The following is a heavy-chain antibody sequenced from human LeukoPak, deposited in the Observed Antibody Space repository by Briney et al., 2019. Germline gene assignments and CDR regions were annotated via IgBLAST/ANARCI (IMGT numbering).Heavy chain of an antibody. CDR1: GYSFSNYW. CDR3: ARRENCGADCYYYGMDV. J-gene: IGHJ6*02. Sequence: GESLKISCKGSGYSFSNYWIGWVRQMPGKGLEWMGIIYPGDSDTRYSPSFEGQVTISADKSISTAYLQWSSLKASDTAMYYCARRENCGADCYYYGMDVWGQGTTVTVSS. V-gene: IGHV5-51*01. D-gene: IGHD2-21*02. CDR2: IYPGDSDT.